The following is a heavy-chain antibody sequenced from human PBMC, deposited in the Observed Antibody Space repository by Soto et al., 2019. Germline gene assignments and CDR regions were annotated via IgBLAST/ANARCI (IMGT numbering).Heavy chain of an antibody. CDR2: ISSNGGTT. CDR3: VRRVSGNYDY. J-gene: IGHJ4*02. V-gene: IGHV3-64*01. Sequence: EVQLAESGGGIVQPGGSLRLSCVASGFTFSSYDMHWVRQAPGKGLEYVSSISSNGGTTYYGNSVKGRFTISRDNSKNTVYLQMGRLRAEDMAVYYCVRRVSGNYDYWGQGTLVTVSS. D-gene: IGHD1-7*01. CDR1: GFTFSSYD.